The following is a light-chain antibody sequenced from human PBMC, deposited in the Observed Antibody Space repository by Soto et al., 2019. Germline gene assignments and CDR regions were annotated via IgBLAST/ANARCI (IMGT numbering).Light chain of an antibody. J-gene: IGLJ2*01. Sequence: QSALTQPPSASGSPGQSVTISCTGTSSDVGAYNYVSWYQQHPGKAPKLMIYEVSKWPSGVPDRFSGSKSGNTASLTVSGLQAEDEGDYYCSSYAGSNNLVFGGGTKLTVL. CDR2: EVS. V-gene: IGLV2-8*01. CDR3: SSYAGSNNLV. CDR1: SSDVGAYNY.